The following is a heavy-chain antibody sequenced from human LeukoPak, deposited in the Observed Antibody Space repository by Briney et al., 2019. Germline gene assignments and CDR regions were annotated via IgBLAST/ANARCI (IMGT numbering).Heavy chain of an antibody. CDR1: GYTFTSYG. CDR3: ARDRGSGWFVY. J-gene: IGHJ5*01. Sequence: ASVKVSCKASGYTFTSYGINWVRQAPAQGLEWMGWISAYNGNTNHAQKLQGRVTMTTDTSTSTAYMELRSLRSDDTAVYYCARDRGSGWFVYWGQGTLVTVSS. V-gene: IGHV1-18*01. CDR2: ISAYNGNT. D-gene: IGHD6-19*01.